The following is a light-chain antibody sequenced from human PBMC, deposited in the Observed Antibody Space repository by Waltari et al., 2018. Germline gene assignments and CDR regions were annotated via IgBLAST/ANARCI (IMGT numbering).Light chain of an antibody. Sequence: QSVLTQPPSASGSPGQSVTISCTGSSSDVGGYNSVSWYQRHPGKAPKRMIYDVNKGPAGGPDRFSGSKSGNTASLTVSGLQVEDEGDYYGGSYADTSTWVFGGGTSLTVL. CDR1: SSDVGGYNS. CDR2: DVN. J-gene: IGLJ3*02. V-gene: IGLV2-8*01. CDR3: GSYADTSTWV.